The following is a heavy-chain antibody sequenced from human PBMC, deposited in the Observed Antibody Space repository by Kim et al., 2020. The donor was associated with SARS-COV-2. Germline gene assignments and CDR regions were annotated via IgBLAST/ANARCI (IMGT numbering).Heavy chain of an antibody. CDR2: ISYDGSNK. CDR1: GFTFSSYA. Sequence: GGSLRLSCAASGFTFSSYAMHWVRQAPGKGLEWVALISYDGSNKYYADSVKGRFTISRDNSKNTLYLQMNSLRAEDSAVYYCARTTTVTTYFDAFDIWGQGTMVTVSS. V-gene: IGHV3-30*04. D-gene: IGHD4-17*01. J-gene: IGHJ3*02. CDR3: ARTTTVTTYFDAFDI.